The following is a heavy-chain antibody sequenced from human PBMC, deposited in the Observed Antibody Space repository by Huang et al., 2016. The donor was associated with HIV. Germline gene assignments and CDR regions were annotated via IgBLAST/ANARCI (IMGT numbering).Heavy chain of an antibody. J-gene: IGHJ4*02. CDR1: GFTFRDRP. CDR2: ISFDGRNK. CDR3: ARDTTTVAGLDF. V-gene: IGHV3-30*04. Sequence: QVPLVESGGGVVQPGRSLRLSCAVSGFTFRDRPMHWVRRAPVKGLEWVAVISFDGRNKCYAEFVRGRFTISRDNSKNILYLQLNSLTPADTSIYYCARDTTTVAGLDFWGQGALVTVSS. D-gene: IGHD6-19*01.